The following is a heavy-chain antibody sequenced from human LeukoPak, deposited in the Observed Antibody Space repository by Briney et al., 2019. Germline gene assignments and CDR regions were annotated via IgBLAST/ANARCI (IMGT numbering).Heavy chain of an antibody. CDR1: GYTFTGYY. V-gene: IGHV1-8*02. Sequence: GASVKVSCKASGYTFTGYYMHWVRQAPGQGLEWMGWMDPNSGNTGYAQKFQGRVTMTRNTSISTAYMELSSLRSEDTAVYYCATARSGYSGSRPPYYYYYYMDVWGKGTTVTVSS. J-gene: IGHJ6*03. D-gene: IGHD1-26*01. CDR2: MDPNSGNT. CDR3: ATARSGYSGSRPPYYYYYYMDV.